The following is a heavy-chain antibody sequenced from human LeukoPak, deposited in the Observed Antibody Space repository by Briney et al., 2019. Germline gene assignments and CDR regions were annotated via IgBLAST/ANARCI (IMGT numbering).Heavy chain of an antibody. CDR3: AKDRGVTATRGPIDY. D-gene: IGHD2-15*01. J-gene: IGHJ4*02. CDR2: ISYDGSNK. CDR1: GFTFSSYG. Sequence: GGSLRLSCAASGFTFSSYGMHWVRQAPGKGLEWVAVISYDGSNKYYADSVKGRFTIFRDNSKNTLYLQVNSLRGEDTAVYYCAKDRGVTATRGPIDYWGQGTLVTVSS. V-gene: IGHV3-30*18.